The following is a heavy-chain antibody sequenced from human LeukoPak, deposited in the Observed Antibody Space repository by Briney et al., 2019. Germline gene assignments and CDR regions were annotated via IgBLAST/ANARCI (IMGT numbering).Heavy chain of an antibody. CDR1: GGSFSGYY. V-gene: IGHV4-34*01. Sequence: NTSETLSLTCAVYGGSFSGYYWSWIRQPPGKGLEWIGEINHSGSTNYNPSLKSRVTISVDTSKNHFSLTLSSVTAADTAVYYCARSDGYGLVGIWGQGTMVTVSS. CDR3: ARSDGYGLVGI. D-gene: IGHD3-10*01. J-gene: IGHJ3*02. CDR2: INHSGST.